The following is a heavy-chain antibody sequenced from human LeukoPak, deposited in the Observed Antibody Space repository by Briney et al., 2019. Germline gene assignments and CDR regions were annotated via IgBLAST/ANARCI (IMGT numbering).Heavy chain of an antibody. CDR3: ARTKLFLPGDYFDY. J-gene: IGHJ4*02. CDR2: INPNSGGT. CDR1: GYTFTSYD. V-gene: IGHV1-2*02. D-gene: IGHD1-1*01. Sequence: ASVKVSCKASGYTFTSYDINWVRQAPGQGLEWMGWINPNSGGTNYAQKFQGRVTMTRDTSISTAYMELSRLRSDDTAVYYCARTKLFLPGDYFDYWGQGTLVTVSS.